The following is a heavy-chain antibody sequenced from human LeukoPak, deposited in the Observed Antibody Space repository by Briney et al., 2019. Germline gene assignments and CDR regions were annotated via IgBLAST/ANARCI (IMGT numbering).Heavy chain of an antibody. CDR3: ARDPDSSYEWGPFNP. J-gene: IGHJ5*02. V-gene: IGHV6-1*01. Sequence: SQTLSLTCAISGDSVSSNSASWNWIRQSPSSGLEWLGRTYYTSKWNTDYAVSVKSRITINPDTSKNQFSLHLSSVTPEDTAVYYCARDPDSSYEWGPFNPWGQGTLVTVSS. CDR1: GDSVSSNSAS. D-gene: IGHD1-26*01. CDR2: TYYTSKWNT.